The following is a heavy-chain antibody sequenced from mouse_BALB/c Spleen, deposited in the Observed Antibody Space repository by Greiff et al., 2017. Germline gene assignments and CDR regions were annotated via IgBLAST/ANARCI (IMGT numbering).Heavy chain of an antibody. V-gene: IGHV14-4*02. CDR3: NHGDRVRPVDC. CDR2: IDPENGDT. J-gene: IGHJ4*01. D-gene: IGHD1-2*01. CDR1: GFNIKDYY. Sequence: EVQLQQSGAELVRSGASVKLSCTASGFNIKDYYMHWVKQRPEQGLEWIGWIDPENGDTEYAPKFQGKATMTADTSSNTAYLQLSSLTSEDTAVYYCNHGDRVRPVDCWGQGTSVTVSS.